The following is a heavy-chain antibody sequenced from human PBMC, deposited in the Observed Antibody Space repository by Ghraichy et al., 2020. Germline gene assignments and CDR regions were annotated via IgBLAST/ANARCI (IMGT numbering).Heavy chain of an antibody. CDR3: TTGGTPPPPSYYFDY. CDR1: GFTFSNAW. D-gene: IGHD1-1*01. J-gene: IGHJ4*02. Sequence: GGSLRLSCAASGFTFSNAWMSWVRQAPGKGLEWVGRIKSKTDGGTTDYAAPVKGRFTISRDDSKNTLYLQMNSLKTEVTAVYYCTTGGTPPPPSYYFDYWGQGTLVTVSS. CDR2: IKSKTDGGTT. V-gene: IGHV3-15*01.